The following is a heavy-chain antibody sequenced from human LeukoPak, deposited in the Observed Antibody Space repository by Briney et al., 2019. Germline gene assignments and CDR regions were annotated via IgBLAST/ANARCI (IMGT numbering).Heavy chain of an antibody. J-gene: IGHJ6*02. D-gene: IGHD4-17*01. Sequence: GGSLRLSCAASGFTFRSHGMHWVRQAPGKGLEWVAVIWYDGSNKYYADSVKGRFTISRDNSKNTLYLQMNSLRAEDTAVYYCARNYGDYVDYYYYGMDVWGQGTTVTVSS. V-gene: IGHV3-33*01. CDR1: GFTFRSHG. CDR2: IWYDGSNK. CDR3: ARNYGDYVDYYYYGMDV.